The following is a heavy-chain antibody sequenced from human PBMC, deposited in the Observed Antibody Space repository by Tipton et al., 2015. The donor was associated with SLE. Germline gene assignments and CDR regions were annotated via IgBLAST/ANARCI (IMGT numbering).Heavy chain of an antibody. Sequence: TLSLTCTVSGGSISSSNYYWGWIRQPPGKGLEWIGSIYHSGSTYYNPSLKSRVTISVDTSKNQFSLKLSSVTAADTAVYYCARDVAPGTTVTTQEDYWGQGTLVTVSS. V-gene: IGHV4-39*07. D-gene: IGHD4-17*01. CDR2: IYHSGST. CDR1: GGSISSSNYY. J-gene: IGHJ4*02. CDR3: ARDVAPGTTVTTQEDY.